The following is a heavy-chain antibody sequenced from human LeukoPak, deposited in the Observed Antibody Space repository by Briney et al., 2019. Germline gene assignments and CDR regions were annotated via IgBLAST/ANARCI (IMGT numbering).Heavy chain of an antibody. V-gene: IGHV3-64D*09. CDR2: ITNNGGAT. J-gene: IGHJ5*02. CDR1: GFIFSNFP. D-gene: IGHD6-13*01. Sequence: PGGSLRLSCSASGFIFSNFPMHWVRQAPGKGLEYVSAITNNGGATYYAVSVKGRFTISRDNSRNKLYLQMSSLRLEDTAIYYCVKEFGSSWYHWGQGTLVTVS. CDR3: VKEFGSSWYH.